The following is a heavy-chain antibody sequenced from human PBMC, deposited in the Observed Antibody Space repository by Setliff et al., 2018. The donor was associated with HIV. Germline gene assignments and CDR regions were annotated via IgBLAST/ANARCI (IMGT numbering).Heavy chain of an antibody. D-gene: IGHD4-17*01. Sequence: SETLSLTCAVYGGSFPAYYWNWVRQPPGKGLEWIGEINYSGETTYNPSLKSRVNMFIDTSKKQFSLKLSSVTAADTAVYYCVRQHGDYAFGSWGQGALVTVSS. CDR1: GGSFPAYY. V-gene: IGHV4-34*01. CDR3: VRQHGDYAFGS. CDR2: INYSGET. J-gene: IGHJ5*01.